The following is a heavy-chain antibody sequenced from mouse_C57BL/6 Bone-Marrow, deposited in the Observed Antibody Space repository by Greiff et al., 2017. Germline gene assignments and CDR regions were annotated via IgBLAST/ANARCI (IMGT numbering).Heavy chain of an antibody. J-gene: IGHJ4*01. CDR1: GFTFSDYG. CDR3: ARRGAYYSNYDYAMDY. V-gene: IGHV5-15*01. CDR2: ISNLAYSI. Sequence: EVNVVESGGGLVQPGGSLKLSCAASGFTFSDYGMAWVRQAPRTGPEWVAFISNLAYSIYYADTVTGRFTISRENAKNTLYLEMSSLRSEDTAMYYCARRGAYYSNYDYAMDYWGQGTSVTVSS. D-gene: IGHD2-5*01.